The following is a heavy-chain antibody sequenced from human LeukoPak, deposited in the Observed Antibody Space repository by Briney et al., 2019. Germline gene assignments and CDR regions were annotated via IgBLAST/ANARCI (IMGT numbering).Heavy chain of an antibody. CDR2: INIWGTKT. CDR3: ATDGAGFDT. D-gene: IGHD1-26*01. J-gene: IGHJ5*02. V-gene: IGHV3-11*01. Sequence: GGSLRLSCAASGFTFNDYYMSWIRQAPGKGREWLSYINIWGTKTHYADSVKGRLTIYRDNAKKSLYLAMNHLRAEDTAVYYCATDGAGFDTWGQGLLVTVSS. CDR1: GFTFNDYY.